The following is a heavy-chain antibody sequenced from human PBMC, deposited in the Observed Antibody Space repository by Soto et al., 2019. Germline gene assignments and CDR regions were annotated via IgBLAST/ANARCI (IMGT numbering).Heavy chain of an antibody. Sequence: PGESLKISCQGSGYNFNNYWIAWVREMPGKGLEWMGLIYPGDSDTRYNPSFEGQVTVSADESISTAYLQWNTLKASDTAMYYCVRPNFGALTHFDFWGQGTLVTVSS. CDR1: GYNFNNYW. CDR3: VRPNFGALTHFDF. V-gene: IGHV5-51*01. CDR2: IYPGDSDT. J-gene: IGHJ4*02. D-gene: IGHD3-16*01.